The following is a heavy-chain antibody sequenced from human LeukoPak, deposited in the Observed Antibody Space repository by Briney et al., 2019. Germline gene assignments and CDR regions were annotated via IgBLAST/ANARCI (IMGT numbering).Heavy chain of an antibody. D-gene: IGHD6-19*01. J-gene: IGHJ4*02. CDR3: AYRPVAVEHFDY. CDR2: IYWDDNK. V-gene: IGHV2-5*02. CDR1: GFSLSTSGVG. Sequence: SGPTLVKPTQTLTLTCTFSGFSLSTSGVGVGWIRQPPGKALEWLALIYWDDNKRYSPFLKSRLTITKDTSKNQVVLTMTNMDPVDTATYYRAYRPVAVEHFDYWGQGTLVTVSS.